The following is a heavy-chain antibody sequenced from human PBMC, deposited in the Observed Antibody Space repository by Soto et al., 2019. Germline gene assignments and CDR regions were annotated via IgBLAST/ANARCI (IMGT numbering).Heavy chain of an antibody. CDR2: IKSKTDGGTA. CDR1: GFNLSHPW. V-gene: IGHV3-15*01. Sequence: PGGSLRLSCVSSGFNLSHPWMTWVRQAAGKGLEWVGRIKSKTDGGTADYAAPVKGRATISRDDSKNTVYLQMNSLKTEDTAVYYCTTGIYYDILTGYHNFASWGQGALVTVSS. D-gene: IGHD3-9*01. J-gene: IGHJ5*01. CDR3: TTGIYYDILTGYHNFAS.